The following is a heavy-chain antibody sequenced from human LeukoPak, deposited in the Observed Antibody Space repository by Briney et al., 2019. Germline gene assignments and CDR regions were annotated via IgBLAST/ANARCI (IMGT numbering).Heavy chain of an antibody. CDR3: AKGPYSGSYFGRDY. D-gene: IGHD1-26*01. CDR1: GFSFSTYA. CDR2: TTGGGT. Sequence: GGSLRLSCAASGFSFSTYAMSWVRQAPGKGLEWVSTTTGGGTYYADSVRGRFTISRDNSKNTLYLQMNSLRAEDTAVYYCAKGPYSGSYFGRDYWGQGTLVTVSS. J-gene: IGHJ4*02. V-gene: IGHV3-23*01.